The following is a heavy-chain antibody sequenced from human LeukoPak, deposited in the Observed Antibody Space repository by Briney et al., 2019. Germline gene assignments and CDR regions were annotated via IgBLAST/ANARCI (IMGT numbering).Heavy chain of an antibody. CDR2: IFPSGSA. V-gene: IGHV4-4*09. Sequence: SETLSLTCTVSGGSISSYYWSWIRQSPVKGLEWIGYIFPSGSASYNPSLESRVTISQDTSENQFSLRLSSVTAADTAVYYCARRNHYFYYMDVWGKGTTVTVSS. CDR3: ARRNHYFYYMDV. CDR1: GGSISSYY. D-gene: IGHD1-14*01. J-gene: IGHJ6*03.